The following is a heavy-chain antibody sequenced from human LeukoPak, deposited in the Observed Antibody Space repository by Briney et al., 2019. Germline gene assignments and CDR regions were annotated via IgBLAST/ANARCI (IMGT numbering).Heavy chain of an antibody. CDR3: ARLPIRYCSSTSCFNFDY. D-gene: IGHD2-2*01. CDR2: IYYSGST. J-gene: IGHJ4*02. CDR1: GGSISSSSYY. Sequence: ASETLSLTCTVSGGSISSSSYYWGWIRQAPGKGLEWIGSIYYSGSTYYNPSLKSRVTISVDTSKNQSSLKLSSVTAADTAVYYCARLPIRYCSSTSCFNFDYWGQGTLVTVSS. V-gene: IGHV4-39*01.